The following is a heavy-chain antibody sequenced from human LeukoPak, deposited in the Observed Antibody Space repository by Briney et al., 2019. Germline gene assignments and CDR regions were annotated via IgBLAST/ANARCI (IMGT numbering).Heavy chain of an antibody. CDR2: INPNSGGT. CDR3: ARDADDYGDYVNAFDI. CDR1: GYTFTCYY. J-gene: IGHJ3*02. Sequence: XASGYTFTCYYMHWVRQAPGKGLEGMGWINPNSGGTNYAQKFQGWVTMTRDTSISTAYMELSRLRSDDTAVYYCARDADDYGDYVNAFDIWGQGTMVTVSS. D-gene: IGHD4-17*01. V-gene: IGHV1-2*04.